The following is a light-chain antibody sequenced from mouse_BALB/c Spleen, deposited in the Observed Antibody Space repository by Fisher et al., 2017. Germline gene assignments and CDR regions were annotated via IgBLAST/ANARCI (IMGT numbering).Light chain of an antibody. Sequence: IVLTQSTAIMSASPGERVTMTCSASSSVSSSYLYWYQQKSGSSPKLWIYSISNLASGVPARFSGSGSGTSYSLTINSMEAEDAATYYCQQFTSSPWTFGGGTKLEIK. CDR2: SIS. J-gene: IGKJ1*01. CDR1: SSVSSSY. V-gene: IGKV4-74*01. CDR3: QQFTSSPWT.